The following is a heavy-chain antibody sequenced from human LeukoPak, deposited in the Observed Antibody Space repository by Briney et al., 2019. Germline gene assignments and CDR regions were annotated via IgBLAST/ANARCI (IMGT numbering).Heavy chain of an antibody. J-gene: IGHJ4*02. CDR1: GFTSSAYA. Sequence: PGESLRLSCAASGFTSSAYAMHWVRQIPGGGLEWVSTSGTVGDTFYSDSVKGRFTISRENAKNSVHLQMNSLRVEDSAIYFCVRAAMPYIINGRRFDYWGQGTLVTVSS. CDR2: SGTVGDT. V-gene: IGHV3-13*04. CDR3: VRAAMPYIINGRRFDY. D-gene: IGHD2-2*01.